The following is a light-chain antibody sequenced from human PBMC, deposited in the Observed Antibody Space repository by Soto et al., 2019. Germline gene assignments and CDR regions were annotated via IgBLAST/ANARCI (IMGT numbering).Light chain of an antibody. CDR2: DAT. CDR1: QSISSY. CDR3: LQTYTTLT. Sequence: DIQMTQSPSSLSASVGDRVTITCRASQSISSYLNWYQQRPGKAPNLLIYDATRLHSGVPPRFSGSGYGTDFTLTISSLQPEDFATYYCLQTYTTLTLGQGTRLEIK. J-gene: IGKJ5*01. V-gene: IGKV1-39*01.